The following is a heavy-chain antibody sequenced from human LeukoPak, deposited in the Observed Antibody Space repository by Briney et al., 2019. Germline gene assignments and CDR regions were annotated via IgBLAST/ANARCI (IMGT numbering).Heavy chain of an antibody. Sequence: PSETLSLTCTVSDGSISNYYWSWIRQPPGKGLEWIGYIYYSGSTNYNPSLKSRVTMSVDTSKNQFSLKLSSVTAADTAVYYCARNAAVATSRSWFDPWGRGTLVTVSS. D-gene: IGHD6-19*01. J-gene: IGHJ5*02. CDR1: DGSISNYY. V-gene: IGHV4-59*08. CDR2: IYYSGST. CDR3: ARNAAVATSRSWFDP.